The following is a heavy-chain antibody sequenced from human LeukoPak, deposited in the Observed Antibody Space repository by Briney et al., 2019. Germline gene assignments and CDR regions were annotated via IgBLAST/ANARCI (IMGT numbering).Heavy chain of an antibody. CDR2: INEDASKK. D-gene: IGHD6-6*01. CDR3: ATSTYSSSPS. Sequence: AGGSLRLSCAAPGFTFSNYWMIWVRQAPGKGLEWVANINEDASKKYYVDSVEGQFTISRDDAKNSLYLQMNSLRAEDTAMYYCATSTYSSSPSWGQGTLVTVSS. J-gene: IGHJ5*02. V-gene: IGHV3-7*01. CDR1: GFTFSNYW.